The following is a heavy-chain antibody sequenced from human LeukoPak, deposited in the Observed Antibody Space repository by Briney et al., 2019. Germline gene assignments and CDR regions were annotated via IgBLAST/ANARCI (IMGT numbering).Heavy chain of an antibody. D-gene: IGHD6-19*01. V-gene: IGHV3-74*01. Sequence: GGSLRLSCAASGFTFSSYWMHWVRQAPGKGLVWVSLINNDESTTTYADSVKGRFTISRDNTKNTLYLQMNSLRAEDTAVYYCARDTIAVHGDIDYWGQGTLVTVSS. CDR2: INNDESTT. CDR3: ARDTIAVHGDIDY. CDR1: GFTFSSYW. J-gene: IGHJ4*02.